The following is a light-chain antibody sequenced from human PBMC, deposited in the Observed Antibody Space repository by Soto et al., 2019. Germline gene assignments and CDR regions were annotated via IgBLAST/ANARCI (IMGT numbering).Light chain of an antibody. J-gene: IGLJ1*01. CDR3: AVWDDRLNGHV. CDR2: TND. V-gene: IGLV1-44*01. CDR1: SSNMGSNT. Sequence: QSVLTQQPSASGTPGQRVTISCYGSSSNMGSNTVHWFQQFPGTAPRLLISTNDQRPSGVPDRFIGSNSGTSASLAISGLQFEDEADYYCAVWDDRLNGHVFGTGTKVTVL.